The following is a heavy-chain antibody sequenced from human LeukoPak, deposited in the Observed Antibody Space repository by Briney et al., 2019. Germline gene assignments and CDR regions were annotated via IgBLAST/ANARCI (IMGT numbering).Heavy chain of an antibody. CDR2: INPNSGGT. V-gene: IGHV1-2*02. CDR1: GYTFTGYY. D-gene: IGHD1-26*01. Sequence: ASVKVSCKASGYTFTGYYMHWVRQAPGQGLEWMGWINPNSGGTNYAQKFQGRVTITRNTSISTAYMELSSLRSEDTAVYYCARSGGGSHVNNWFDPWGQGTLVTVSS. J-gene: IGHJ5*02. CDR3: ARSGGGSHVNNWFDP.